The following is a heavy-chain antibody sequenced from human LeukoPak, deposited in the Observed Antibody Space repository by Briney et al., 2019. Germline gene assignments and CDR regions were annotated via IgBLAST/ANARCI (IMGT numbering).Heavy chain of an antibody. J-gene: IGHJ4*02. Sequence: PGGSLSLSCAASGFTFSSYGMHWVRQAPGKGLEWVAVISYDGSNKYYADSVKGRFTISRDNSKNTLYLQMNSLRAEDTAVYYCAKRATLTDFDYWGQGTLVTVSS. D-gene: IGHD2/OR15-2a*01. V-gene: IGHV3-30*18. CDR2: ISYDGSNK. CDR1: GFTFSSYG. CDR3: AKRATLTDFDY.